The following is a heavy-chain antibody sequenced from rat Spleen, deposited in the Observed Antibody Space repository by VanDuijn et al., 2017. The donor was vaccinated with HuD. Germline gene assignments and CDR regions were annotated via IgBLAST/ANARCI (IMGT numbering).Heavy chain of an antibody. CDR1: GFTFSDYY. CDR3: ARQRTLYYFDY. Sequence: EVQLVESDGGLVQPGRSLKLSCAASGFTFSDYYMAWVRQTPTKGLEWVATISYDGSSTYYRDSVKGRFPISRDNAKSTLYLQMDSLRSEDTATYYCARQRTLYYFDYWGQGVMVTVSS. CDR2: ISYDGSST. J-gene: IGHJ2*01. D-gene: IGHD3-1*01. V-gene: IGHV5-29*01.